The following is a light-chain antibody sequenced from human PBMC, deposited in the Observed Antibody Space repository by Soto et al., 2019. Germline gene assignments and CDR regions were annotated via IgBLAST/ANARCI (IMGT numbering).Light chain of an antibody. CDR3: AAWDDSLRGVV. V-gene: IGLV1-47*01. CDR1: TSNIEKFY. CDR2: RDN. Sequence: QSVLTQPPSASATPGQRVTISCSGSTSNIEKFYVYWYQQLPGTAPKLLVYRDNQRPSGVPDRFSGSKSGTSACLAISGLRSDDEADYYCAAWDDSLRGVVFGGGTKLTVL. J-gene: IGLJ2*01.